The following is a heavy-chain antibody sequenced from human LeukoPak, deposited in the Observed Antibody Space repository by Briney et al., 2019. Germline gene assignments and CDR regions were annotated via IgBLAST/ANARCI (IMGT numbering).Heavy chain of an antibody. CDR2: ITGYGAT. CDR1: GFTFSNFA. D-gene: IGHD6-13*01. J-gene: IGHJ5*02. V-gene: IGHV3-23*01. CDR3: AKGAAAGKVDWFDP. Sequence: GGSLRLYCAASGFTFSNFAMMWVRQAPGTGLQWVSTITGYGATFYADSVRGRFTIFRDTSMNTLFLQMNSLGAEDTAVYYCAKGAAAGKVDWFDPWGQGTLVTVSS.